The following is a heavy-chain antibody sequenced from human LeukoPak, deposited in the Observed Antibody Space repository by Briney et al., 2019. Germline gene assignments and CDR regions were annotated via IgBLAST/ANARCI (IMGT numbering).Heavy chain of an antibody. Sequence: PGGSLRLSCAASGFTFSSYAMSWVRQAPGKGLEWVSSISSSSSYIYYADSVKGRFTISRDNAKNSLYLQMNSLRAEDTAVYYCARAARDYDAFDIWGQGTMVTVSS. CDR2: ISSSSSYI. CDR1: GFTFSSYA. V-gene: IGHV3-21*01. CDR3: ARAARDYDAFDI. J-gene: IGHJ3*02. D-gene: IGHD4-11*01.